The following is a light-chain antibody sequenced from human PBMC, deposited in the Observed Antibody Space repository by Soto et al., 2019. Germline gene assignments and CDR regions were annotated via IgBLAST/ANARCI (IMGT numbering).Light chain of an antibody. CDR2: DAS. Sequence: EIVLTQSPATLSVSPGERATLSCRASQSVSSYLAWYQQKPGQAPRLLIYDASNRATGIPARFSGSGSGTDFTLTISSLEPEDFAVYYCQQRSNWPRLTFGGGTQVEIK. CDR3: QQRSNWPRLT. CDR1: QSVSSY. J-gene: IGKJ4*01. V-gene: IGKV3-11*01.